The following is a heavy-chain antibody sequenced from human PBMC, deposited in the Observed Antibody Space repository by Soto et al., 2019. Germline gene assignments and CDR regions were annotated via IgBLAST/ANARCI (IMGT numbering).Heavy chain of an antibody. V-gene: IGHV5-51*01. J-gene: IGHJ4*02. Sequence: GESLKISCKGSGYSFTSYWIGWVRQMPGKGLEWMGIIYPCDYDTRYSPAFQGQVTTSANKSIRPAYLKWSRRKASATAMYYCARPLHCSSTSCYYFDYWGQGTLVTVSS. CDR3: ARPLHCSSTSCYYFDY. D-gene: IGHD2-2*01. CDR1: GYSFTSYW. CDR2: IYPCDYDT.